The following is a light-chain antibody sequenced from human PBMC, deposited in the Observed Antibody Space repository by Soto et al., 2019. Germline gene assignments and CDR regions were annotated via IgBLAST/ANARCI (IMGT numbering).Light chain of an antibody. V-gene: IGKV3-20*01. J-gene: IGKJ4*01. CDR2: DVS. CDR3: HQYAHSPLT. CDR1: QSVDRNF. Sequence: EIVLTEAPGTLSLSPGESATLSCRASQSVDRNFLAWFQHKPGQAPRLLIYDVSNRATGIPDRFSASGSGTDFTLTVSRLEPEDFAVYYCHQYAHSPLTFGGRTKV.